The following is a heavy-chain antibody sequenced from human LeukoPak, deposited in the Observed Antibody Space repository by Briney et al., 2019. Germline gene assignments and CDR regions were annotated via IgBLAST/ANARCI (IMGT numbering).Heavy chain of an antibody. CDR1: GYTFTSYG. Sequence: GASVKVSCKASGYTFTSYGISWVRQAPGQGLEWMGWISAYNGNTNYAQKLQGRVTMTTDTSTSTAYMELRSLRSDDTAVYYCARDPNDYSNYGRVWSAGRDYYYGMDVWGQGTTVTVSS. D-gene: IGHD4-11*01. CDR2: ISAYNGNT. J-gene: IGHJ6*02. V-gene: IGHV1-18*01. CDR3: ARDPNDYSNYGRVWSAGRDYYYGMDV.